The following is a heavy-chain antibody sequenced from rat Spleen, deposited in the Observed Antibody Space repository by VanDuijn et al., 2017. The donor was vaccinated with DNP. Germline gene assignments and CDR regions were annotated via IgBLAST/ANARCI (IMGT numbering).Heavy chain of an antibody. Sequence: EVQLVESGGGLVQPGRSLKLSCAASGFTFSKYGMHWIRQAPKKGLEWVATIVYDGSRTYYRDSVKGRFTISRDNAKSTLYLQMDSLRSEDTATYYCATFEGRDAWGQGTSVTVSS. V-gene: IGHV5-19*01. D-gene: IGHD1-11*01. CDR1: GFTFSKYG. J-gene: IGHJ4*01. CDR3: ATFEGRDA. CDR2: IVYDGSRT.